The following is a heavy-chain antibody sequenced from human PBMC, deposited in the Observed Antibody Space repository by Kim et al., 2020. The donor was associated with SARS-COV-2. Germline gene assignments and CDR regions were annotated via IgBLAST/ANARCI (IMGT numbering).Heavy chain of an antibody. CDR1: GGSINNYY. J-gene: IGHJ3*02. D-gene: IGHD2-2*01. V-gene: IGHV4-59*13. CDR3: ASARDGYAAWDAFDI. CDR2: VHNGGTI. Sequence: SETLSLTCTVSGGSINNYYCSWIRQLPGKGLEWIGCVHNGGTINYNPSLKSGVTMSVETSKNELSLRLSSVTAADTAVYFCASARDGYAAWDAFDIWGQG.